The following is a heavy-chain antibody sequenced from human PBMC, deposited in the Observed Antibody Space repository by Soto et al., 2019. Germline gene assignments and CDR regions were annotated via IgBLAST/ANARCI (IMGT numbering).Heavy chain of an antibody. CDR1: GGPISSYY. CDR3: AREGYYDRSGYQHRSTYRFDY. CDR2: IYYSGST. V-gene: IGHV4-59*01. J-gene: IGHJ4*02. Sequence: SSETLSLTCTVSGGPISSYYWNWIRQPPGKGLEWIGYIYYSGSTNYNPSLKSRVTISVDTSKNQFSLKLSSVTAADTAVYYCAREGYYDRSGYQHRSTYRFDYWGQGTLVTV. D-gene: IGHD3-22*01.